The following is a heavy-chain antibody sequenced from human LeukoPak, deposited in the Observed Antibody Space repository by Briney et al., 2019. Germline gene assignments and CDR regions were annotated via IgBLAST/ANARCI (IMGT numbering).Heavy chain of an antibody. J-gene: IGHJ5*02. V-gene: IGHV3-23*01. Sequence: GGSLRLSCAASGFTFSSYAMSWVRQAPGKGLEWVSTISGSGADTYYADSVTGRFTISRDNSKDTLYLQMSSLRAEDSAVYYCAKFIRDYDFWSGSYRAQWFDPWGQGTLVTVSS. CDR2: ISGSGADT. D-gene: IGHD3-3*01. CDR1: GFTFSSYA. CDR3: AKFIRDYDFWSGSYRAQWFDP.